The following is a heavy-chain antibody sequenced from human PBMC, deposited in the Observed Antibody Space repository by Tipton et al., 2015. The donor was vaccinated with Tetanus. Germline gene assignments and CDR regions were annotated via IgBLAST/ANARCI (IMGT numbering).Heavy chain of an antibody. CDR1: GFTFDDYT. J-gene: IGHJ5*02. V-gene: IGHV3-43*01. CDR2: ISWDGGST. Sequence: SLRLSCAASGFTFDDYTMHWVRQAPGKGLEWVSLISWDGGSTYYADSVKGRFTISRDNSKNSLYLQMNSLRTEDTALYYCAKDGCSTSCYYNWFDPWGQGTLVTVSS. D-gene: IGHD2-2*01. CDR3: AKDGCSTSCYYNWFDP.